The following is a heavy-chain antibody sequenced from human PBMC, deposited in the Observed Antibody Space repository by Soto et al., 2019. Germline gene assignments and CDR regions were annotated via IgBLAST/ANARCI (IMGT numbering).Heavy chain of an antibody. V-gene: IGHV3-48*01. Sequence: GGSLRLSCAASGFTFNSYSMNWVRQAPGKGLEWVSYISSSSSTIYYADSVKGRFTISRDNAKNSLYLQMNSLRAEDTAVYYCARDSLDYIWGSNPSNDAFDIWGQGTMVTVSS. CDR2: ISSSSSTI. CDR3: ARDSLDYIWGSNPSNDAFDI. CDR1: GFTFNSYS. D-gene: IGHD3-16*01. J-gene: IGHJ3*02.